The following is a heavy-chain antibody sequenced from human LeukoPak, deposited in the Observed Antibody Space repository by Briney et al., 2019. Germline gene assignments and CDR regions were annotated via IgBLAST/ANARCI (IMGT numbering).Heavy chain of an antibody. CDR1: GYTFTSYD. Sequence: ASVKVSCXASGYTFTSYDINWVRQATGQGLEWMGWMNPNSGNTGYAQKFQGRVTITRNTSISTAYMELSSLRSEDTAVYYCARGKWLRQKYYFDYWGQGTLVTVSS. D-gene: IGHD5-12*01. CDR3: ARGKWLRQKYYFDY. J-gene: IGHJ4*02. CDR2: MNPNSGNT. V-gene: IGHV1-8*03.